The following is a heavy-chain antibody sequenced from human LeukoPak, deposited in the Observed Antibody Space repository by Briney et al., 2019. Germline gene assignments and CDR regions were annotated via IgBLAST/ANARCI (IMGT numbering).Heavy chain of an antibody. V-gene: IGHV5-51*01. CDR1: GYSFTTYW. J-gene: IGHJ4*02. D-gene: IGHD2-2*01. CDR3: ARHALGCSTTSCHWDY. CDR2: VFPFDSDV. Sequence: GESLKISCQGSGYSFTTYWIGWVREMPGKGQEWVGIVFPFDSDVRYSPSFQGQVTVSADKSISTAYLQWSSLKASDTAMYYCARHALGCSTTSCHWDYWGQGTLVTVSS.